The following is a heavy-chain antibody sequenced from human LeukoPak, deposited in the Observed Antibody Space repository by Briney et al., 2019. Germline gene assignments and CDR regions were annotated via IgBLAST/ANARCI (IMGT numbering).Heavy chain of an antibody. CDR1: GGSISSGSYY. Sequence: SQTLSLTCTVSGGSISSGSYYWSWIRQPAGTGLEWIGRIYTSGSTNYNPSLKSRVTISADTSKNQFSLKLSSVAAADTAVYYCARDDCSSTSCYNWFDPWGQGTLVTVSS. J-gene: IGHJ5*02. CDR3: ARDDCSSTSCYNWFDP. D-gene: IGHD2-2*01. V-gene: IGHV4-61*02. CDR2: IYTSGST.